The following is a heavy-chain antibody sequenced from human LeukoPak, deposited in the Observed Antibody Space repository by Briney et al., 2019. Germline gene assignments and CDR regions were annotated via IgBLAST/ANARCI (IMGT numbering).Heavy chain of an antibody. V-gene: IGHV3-21*01. J-gene: IGHJ4*02. CDR2: ISSASTYI. CDR1: GFTFGSYS. Sequence: PGESLRLSCAASGFTFGSYSMNWVRQAPGKGLEWVSSISSASTYIYYADSVKGRFTISRDNAKNSLYLQMNSLRAEDTAMYYCARLVWDTTMADGDIDSWGQGTLLIVSS. D-gene: IGHD5-18*01. CDR3: ARLVWDTTMADGDIDS.